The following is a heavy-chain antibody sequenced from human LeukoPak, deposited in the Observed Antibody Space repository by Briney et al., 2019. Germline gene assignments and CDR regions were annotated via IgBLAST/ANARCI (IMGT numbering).Heavy chain of an antibody. CDR1: GFTFISYG. CDR2: INTDGSST. Sequence: QAGGSLRLSCAASGFTFISYGMQWVRQAPGKGLVWVSRINTDGSSTSYADSVKGRFTVPRDNAKNTLYLQVNSLRAEDTAVYFCTRELPREVTLDYWGQGTLVTVSS. D-gene: IGHD2-21*02. V-gene: IGHV3-74*01. CDR3: TRELPREVTLDY. J-gene: IGHJ4*01.